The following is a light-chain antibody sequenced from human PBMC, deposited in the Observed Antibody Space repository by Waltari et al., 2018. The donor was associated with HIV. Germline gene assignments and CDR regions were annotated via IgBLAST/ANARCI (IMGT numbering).Light chain of an antibody. Sequence: QAGPAQPSSVCKALGQTITITCTGSKDNTGFEGAAWLQHHQGQPPKRLTNKHNERSQGISERVSASRSGNTASLTISGVQSADDADYYCSAWDSSLNGWVFGEGTHLTVL. CDR2: KHN. J-gene: IGLJ3*02. V-gene: IGLV10-54*04. CDR1: KDNTGFEG. CDR3: SAWDSSLNGWV.